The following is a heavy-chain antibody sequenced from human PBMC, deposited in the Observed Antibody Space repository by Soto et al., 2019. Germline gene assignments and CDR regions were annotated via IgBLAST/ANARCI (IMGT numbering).Heavy chain of an antibody. J-gene: IGHJ6*03. CDR3: ARAPFPGDPYFYYYMDV. V-gene: IGHV3-74*01. CDR1: GFRFNAYW. Sequence: GGSLSLSCAASGFRFNAYWMHWVRQAPGKGLVWVSRISSDGSTTSFAESVKGRFTISRDNAKNTVFLQMNSLRAEDTAVYYCARAPFPGDPYFYYYMDVWGKGTTVTVSS. CDR2: ISSDGSTT. D-gene: IGHD3-10*01.